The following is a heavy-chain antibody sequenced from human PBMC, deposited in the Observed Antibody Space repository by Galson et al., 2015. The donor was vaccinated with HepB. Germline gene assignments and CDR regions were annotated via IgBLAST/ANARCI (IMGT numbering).Heavy chain of an antibody. CDR2: ISSSSSTI. CDR1: GFTFSSYS. J-gene: IGHJ6*02. Sequence: SLRLSCAASGFTFSSYSMNWVRQAPGKGLEWVSYISSSSSTIYYADSVKGRFTISRDNAKNSLYLQMNSLRAEDTAVYYCARDPARGGSSSPGPYYYYGMDVWGQGTAVTVSS. D-gene: IGHD6-13*01. CDR3: ARDPARGGSSSPGPYYYYGMDV. V-gene: IGHV3-48*04.